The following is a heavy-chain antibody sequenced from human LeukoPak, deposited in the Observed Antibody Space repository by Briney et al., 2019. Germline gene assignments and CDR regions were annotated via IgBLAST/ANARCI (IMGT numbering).Heavy chain of an antibody. Sequence: GGSLRLSCTASGFTFGDYAMSWVRQAPGKGLEWVGFIRSKAYGGTTEYAASVKGRFTISRDDSKSIAYLQMNSLKTEDTAVYYCTRVQVVPAAMFDYWGQGTLVTVSS. V-gene: IGHV3-49*04. CDR1: GFTFGDYA. CDR3: TRVQVVPAAMFDY. J-gene: IGHJ4*02. CDR2: IRSKAYGGTT. D-gene: IGHD2-2*01.